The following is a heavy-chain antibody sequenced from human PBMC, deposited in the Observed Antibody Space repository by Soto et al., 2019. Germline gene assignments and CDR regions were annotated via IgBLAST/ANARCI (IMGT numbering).Heavy chain of an antibody. CDR3: ARTKDIVVAVAANAPGYYGMDV. Sequence: GXSVKLSCKASVYTFTSYEINWVREATGQGLEWMGWMNPNSVNTGYAQKFQGRVTMTRNTSISTAYMELSSLRSEDTAVYYCARTKDIVVAVAANAPGYYGMDVWGQGTTVTVSS. J-gene: IGHJ6*02. CDR1: VYTFTSYE. CDR2: MNPNSVNT. D-gene: IGHD2-15*01. V-gene: IGHV1-8*01.